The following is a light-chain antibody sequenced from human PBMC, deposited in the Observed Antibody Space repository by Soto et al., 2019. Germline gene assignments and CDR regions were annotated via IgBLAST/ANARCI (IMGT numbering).Light chain of an antibody. CDR3: QKYNSAPRT. V-gene: IGKV1-27*01. J-gene: IGKJ1*01. Sequence: DIQMTQSPSSLSASVGDRVTITCRASQGISNYLAWYQQKPGKVPKLLIYAASTLQSGIPSRFSGSRSGTDFTLAISSLQPEDVATYYCQKYNSAPRTFGQGTKVEIK. CDR2: AAS. CDR1: QGISNY.